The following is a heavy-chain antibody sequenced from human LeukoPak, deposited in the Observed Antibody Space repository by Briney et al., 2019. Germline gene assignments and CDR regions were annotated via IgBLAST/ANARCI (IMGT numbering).Heavy chain of an antibody. D-gene: IGHD3-16*01. J-gene: IGHJ4*02. V-gene: IGHV4-34*01. CDR3: ARVRFHRVYAYPFDY. CDR1: GGSFSGYY. CDR2: INHSGST. Sequence: PSETLSLTCAVYGGSFSGYYWNWIRQPPGKGLEWIGEINHSGSTNYNPSLKSRVTISVDTSKNQFSLKLSSVTAADTAVYYCARVRFHRVYAYPFDYWGQGTLVTVSS.